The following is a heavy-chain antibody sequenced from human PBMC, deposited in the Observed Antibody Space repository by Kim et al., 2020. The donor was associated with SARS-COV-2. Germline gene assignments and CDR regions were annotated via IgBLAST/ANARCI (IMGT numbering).Heavy chain of an antibody. CDR3: TTIMARPYYYDSSGYGRVAGY. Sequence: GGSLRLSCAASGFTFSNAWMSWVRQAPGKGLEWVGRIKSKTDGGTTDYAAPVKGIFTISRDDSKNTLYLQMNSLKTEDTAVYYCTTIMARPYYYDSSGYGRVAGYWGQGTLDTVSS. J-gene: IGHJ4*02. CDR2: IKSKTDGGTT. V-gene: IGHV3-15*01. D-gene: IGHD3-22*01. CDR1: GFTFSNAW.